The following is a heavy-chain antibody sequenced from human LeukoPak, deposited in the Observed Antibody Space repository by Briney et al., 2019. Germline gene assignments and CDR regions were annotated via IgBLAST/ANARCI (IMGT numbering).Heavy chain of an antibody. CDR3: ARGGTGGARYSDRLGHYYYYYMDV. D-gene: IGHD3-9*01. V-gene: IGHV4-59*01. CDR2: IYYSGST. CDR1: GGSISSYY. Sequence: SETLSLTCTVSGGSISSYYWSWIRQPPGKGLEWIGYIYYSGSTNYNPSLKSRVTISVDTSKNQFSLKLSSVTAADTAVYYCARGGTGGARYSDRLGHYYYYYMDVWGKGTTVTVSS. J-gene: IGHJ6*03.